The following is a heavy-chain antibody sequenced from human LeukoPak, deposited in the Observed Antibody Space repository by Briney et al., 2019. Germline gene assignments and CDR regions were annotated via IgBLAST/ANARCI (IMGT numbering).Heavy chain of an antibody. D-gene: IGHD3-10*01. CDR1: GRYLKGYY. Sequence: SETVPLTCAVYGRYLKGYYWRWIRAPPGKGLEVSGEITHSGSTNYNPSLKSRVTISVYTSKNQFSLKLSSVTAADTAVYYCATGYGSGSYNPFDYWGQGTLVTVSS. CDR3: ATGYGSGSYNPFDY. V-gene: IGHV4-34*01. CDR2: ITHSGST. J-gene: IGHJ4*02.